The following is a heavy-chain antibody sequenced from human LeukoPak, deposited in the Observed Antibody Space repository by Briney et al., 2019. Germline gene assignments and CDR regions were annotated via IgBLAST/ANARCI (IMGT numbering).Heavy chain of an antibody. CDR3: ARGVFAPNNYYYYYYMDV. CDR1: GYTFTGYY. CDR2: INPNSGGT. D-gene: IGHD2-8*01. J-gene: IGHJ6*03. Sequence: ASVKVSCKASGYTFTGYYMHWVRQAPGQGLEWMGWINPNSGGTNYAQKFQGRVTMTRDTSISTAYKELSRLRSDDTAVYYCARGVFAPNNYYYYYYMDVWGKGTTVTVSS. V-gene: IGHV1-2*02.